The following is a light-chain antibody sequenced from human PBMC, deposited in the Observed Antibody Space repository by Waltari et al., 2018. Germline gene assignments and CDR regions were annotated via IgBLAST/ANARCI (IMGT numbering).Light chain of an antibody. J-gene: IGLJ1*01. CDR1: SSDVGAYNY. Sequence: QSALTQPPSASGSPGQSVTISCTGTSSDVGAYNYVSLYQQYPDKSPKLMSYEVNKRPPGVPDRFSGSKSGNTASLTVSGLQAEDEADYYCISYAGNNKYVLGAGTKVTVL. CDR2: EVN. CDR3: ISYAGNNKYV. V-gene: IGLV2-8*01.